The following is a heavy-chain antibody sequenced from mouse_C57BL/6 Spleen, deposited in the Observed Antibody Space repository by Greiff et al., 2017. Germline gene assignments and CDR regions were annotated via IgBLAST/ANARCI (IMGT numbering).Heavy chain of an antibody. CDR1: GYTFTSYW. V-gene: IGHV1-72*01. Sequence: QVQLQQSGAELVKPGASVKLSCKASGYTFTSYWMHWVQQRPGRGLEWIGRIDPNSGGTKYNEKFKSKATLTVNKPSSTDYMRLSSLTSEDAAVYWGASGGNWDYFDYWGQGTTLTVSS. CDR2: IDPNSGGT. D-gene: IGHD4-1*01. J-gene: IGHJ2*01. CDR3: ASGGNWDYFDY.